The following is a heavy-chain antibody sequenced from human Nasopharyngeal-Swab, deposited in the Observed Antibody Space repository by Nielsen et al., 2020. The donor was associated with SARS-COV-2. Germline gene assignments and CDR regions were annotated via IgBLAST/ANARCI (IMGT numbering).Heavy chain of an antibody. CDR3: AKPLTQWLTTTAAFDI. D-gene: IGHD6-19*01. V-gene: IGHV3-23*01. J-gene: IGHJ3*02. CDR2: ISGSGGST. CDR1: GFTFSSYA. Sequence: GGSLRLSCAASGFTFSSYAMSWVRQAPGKGLEWVSAISGSGGSTYYADSVKGRFTISRDNSKNTLYLQMNSLRAEDTAVYYCAKPLTQWLTTTAAFDIWGQGTMVTVSS.